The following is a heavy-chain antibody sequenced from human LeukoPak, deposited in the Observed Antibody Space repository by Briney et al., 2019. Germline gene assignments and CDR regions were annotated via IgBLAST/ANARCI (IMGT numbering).Heavy chain of an antibody. V-gene: IGHV3-48*01. Sequence: GGSLRLSCAASGFTFSSYSMNWVRQAPGKGLEWVSYISSSSSTIYYADSVKGRFTISRDNAKNSLYLQMNSLRAEDTAVYYCARDHFWSGYYLDYGMDVWGQGTTVTVSS. D-gene: IGHD3-3*02. CDR1: GFTFSSYS. CDR2: ISSSSSTI. CDR3: ARDHFWSGYYLDYGMDV. J-gene: IGHJ6*02.